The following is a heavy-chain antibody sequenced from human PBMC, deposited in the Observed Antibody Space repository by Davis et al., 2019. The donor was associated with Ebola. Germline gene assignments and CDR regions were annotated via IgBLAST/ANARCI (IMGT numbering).Heavy chain of an antibody. Sequence: ETLSLTCAVYGGSFSGLYWSWIRQSPGKGLEWIGEINDSGSTNYNPSLKSRLTMSVDTSKNQFSLQLSSVTAADAAMYYCARGRVYYDFWSGYHAFDYWGQGTLVTVSS. CDR3: ARGRVYYDFWSGYHAFDY. CDR1: GGSFSGLY. D-gene: IGHD3-3*01. CDR2: INDSGST. J-gene: IGHJ4*02. V-gene: IGHV4-34*01.